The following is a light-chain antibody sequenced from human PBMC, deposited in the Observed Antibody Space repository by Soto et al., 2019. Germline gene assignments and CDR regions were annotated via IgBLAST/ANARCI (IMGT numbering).Light chain of an antibody. Sequence: QPVLTQPPSASGTPGQRVTMSCSGSNSNIGRNTVNWYQQVPGTAPKVLIYNNNQRPSGVPDRFSGSKSGTEASLAISGLRSEDEADYYCAVWDDSLHGVFGGGTKLTVL. CDR1: NSNIGRNT. CDR2: NNN. CDR3: AVWDDSLHGV. J-gene: IGLJ3*02. V-gene: IGLV1-44*01.